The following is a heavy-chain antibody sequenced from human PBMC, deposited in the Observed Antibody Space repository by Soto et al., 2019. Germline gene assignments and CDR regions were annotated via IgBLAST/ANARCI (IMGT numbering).Heavy chain of an antibody. Sequence: LSLTCTVSGGSISSGDYYWSWIRQPPGKGLEWIGYIYYSGSTYYNPSLKSRVTISVDTSKNQFSLKLSSVTAADTAVYYCARDRPYYDILTGPSGFDPWGQGTLVTVSS. V-gene: IGHV4-30-4*01. J-gene: IGHJ5*02. CDR2: IYYSGST. D-gene: IGHD3-9*01. CDR3: ARDRPYYDILTGPSGFDP. CDR1: GGSISSGDYY.